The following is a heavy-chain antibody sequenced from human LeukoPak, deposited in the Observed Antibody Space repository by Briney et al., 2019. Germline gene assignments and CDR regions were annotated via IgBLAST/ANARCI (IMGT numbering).Heavy chain of an antibody. D-gene: IGHD3-9*01. CDR3: ARDTADFDWLTIDY. Sequence: ASVKVSCKASGYTFTGYYMHWVRQAPGQGLEWMGRINPNSGGTNYAQKFQGRVTMTRDTSISTAYMELSRLRSDDTAVNYCARDTADFDWLTIDYWGQGTLVTASS. CDR1: GYTFTGYY. V-gene: IGHV1-2*06. CDR2: INPNSGGT. J-gene: IGHJ4*02.